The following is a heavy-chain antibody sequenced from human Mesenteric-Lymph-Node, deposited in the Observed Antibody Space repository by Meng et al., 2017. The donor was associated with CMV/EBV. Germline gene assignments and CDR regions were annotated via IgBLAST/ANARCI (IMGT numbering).Heavy chain of an antibody. CDR2: ISSSSSHK. V-gene: IGHV3-21*01. CDR3: TRDPIHGSGSF. D-gene: IGHD3-10*01. Sequence: GESLKISCAASGFTLSSYSMNWVRQAPGKVLQWVSSISSSSSHKDYADSVKGRFTISRDNAKNSLYLQMNSLRAEDTAVYYCTRDPIHGSGSFWGQGTLVTVSS. J-gene: IGHJ4*02. CDR1: GFTLSSYS.